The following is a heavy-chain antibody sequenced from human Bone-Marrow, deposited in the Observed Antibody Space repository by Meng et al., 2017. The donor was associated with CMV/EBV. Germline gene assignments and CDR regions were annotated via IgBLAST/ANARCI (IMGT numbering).Heavy chain of an antibody. CDR3: ARDTSITLAPDWYFDL. J-gene: IGHJ2*01. V-gene: IGHV3-7*01. CDR2: IEGDGTEK. D-gene: IGHD3-10*01. CDR1: GFTFSDYY. Sequence: GESLKISCAASGFTFSDYYMSWIRLAPGKGLEWVANIEGDGTEKYYADSVKGRFTISRDNAKNSLYLQMNSLRVEDTAVYYCARDTSITLAPDWYFDLWGRGTLVTVSS.